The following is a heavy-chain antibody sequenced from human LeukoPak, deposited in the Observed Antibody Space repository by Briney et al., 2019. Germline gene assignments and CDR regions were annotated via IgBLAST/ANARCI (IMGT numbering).Heavy chain of an antibody. Sequence: GGSLGLSCAASGFSVSGTHMSWVRQAPGKGLEWVSAMYTGGTTYYADSVQGRFTIYRDNSKNTLYLQMNSLRAEDTAVYYCAKGEATSGGGLASWGQGTLVSVSS. CDR2: MYTGGTT. CDR1: GFSVSGTH. CDR3: AKGEATSGGGLAS. J-gene: IGHJ4*02. D-gene: IGHD3-16*01. V-gene: IGHV3-53*01.